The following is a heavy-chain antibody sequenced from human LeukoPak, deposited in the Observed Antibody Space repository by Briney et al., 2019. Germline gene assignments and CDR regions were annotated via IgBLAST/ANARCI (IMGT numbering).Heavy chain of an antibody. CDR1: GSNITYNY. CDR3: ARTSFYYDMDV. J-gene: IGHJ6*02. Sequence: GESLRLSCVASGSNITYNYMTWVHQAPGKGLEWVSLINNGGDTYYADSLKGRVTVSRDTSNNALFLQMSGLRPEDTAVYYCARTSFYYDMDVWGQGTTVTVSS. D-gene: IGHD3-16*02. CDR2: INNGGDT. V-gene: IGHV3-53*05.